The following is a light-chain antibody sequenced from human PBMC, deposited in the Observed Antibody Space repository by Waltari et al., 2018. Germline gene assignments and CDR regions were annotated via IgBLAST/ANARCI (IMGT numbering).Light chain of an antibody. CDR2: RGS. V-gene: IGKV2-28*01. CDR3: MQALQAPPT. Sequence: DIVMTQSPLSLPVTPGEPASISCRSSQSLLYANGYSYLNWYLQKPGQSPQLLIYRGSNRASGVPDRFSGSGSGTDFILKISRVEAEDVGVYYCMQALQAPPTFGGGTKVEIK. CDR1: QSLLYANGYSY. J-gene: IGKJ4*01.